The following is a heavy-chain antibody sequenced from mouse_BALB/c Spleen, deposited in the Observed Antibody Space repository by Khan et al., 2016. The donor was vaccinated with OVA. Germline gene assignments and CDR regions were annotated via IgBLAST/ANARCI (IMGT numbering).Heavy chain of an antibody. Sequence: QVQLQQPGAELVRPGASVKLSCKASGYTFTSYWMNWVKQRPGQGLEWIGMIDPSDSKTHYNQMFKDKATLTVDTSSNTAYMHLSSLTSEDSAVYGSESGGYGTAIDFWGQGTLVTVSA. CDR2: IDPSDSKT. J-gene: IGHJ3*01. V-gene: IGHV1-61*01. CDR1: GYTFTSYW. D-gene: IGHD2-10*02. CDR3: ESGGYGTAIDF.